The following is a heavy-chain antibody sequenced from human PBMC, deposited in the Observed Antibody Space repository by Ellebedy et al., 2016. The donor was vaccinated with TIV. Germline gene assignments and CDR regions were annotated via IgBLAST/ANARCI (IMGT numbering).Heavy chain of an antibody. CDR1: GFTFSDYA. Sequence: GGSLRLSXAASGFTFSDYAMHWVRQAPGKGLEWAALISYDGNKTDYADSVKGRFTISRDNSKNTLYLQMNSLRAEDTAVYYCASNYATYYEILTGYVFDYWGQGTLVTVSS. CDR2: ISYDGNKT. J-gene: IGHJ4*02. CDR3: ASNYATYYEILTGYVFDY. D-gene: IGHD3-9*01. V-gene: IGHV3-30-3*01.